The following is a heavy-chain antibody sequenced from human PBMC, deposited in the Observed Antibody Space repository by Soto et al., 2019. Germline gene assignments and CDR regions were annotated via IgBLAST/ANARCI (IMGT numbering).Heavy chain of an antibody. V-gene: IGHV3-11*01. D-gene: IGHD2-2*01. J-gene: IGHJ2*01. CDR2: ISSSGSTI. CDR3: ARSHCSSTSCYWSFDL. CDR1: GFTFSDYY. Sequence: GGSLRLSCAASGFTFSDYYMSWIRQAPGKGLEWVSYISSSGSTIYYADSVKGRFTISRDNAKNSLYLQMNSLRAEDTAVYYCARSHCSSTSCYWSFDLWGRGTLVTVSS.